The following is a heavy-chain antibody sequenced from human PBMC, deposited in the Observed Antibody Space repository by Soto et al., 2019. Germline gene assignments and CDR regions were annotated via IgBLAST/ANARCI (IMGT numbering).Heavy chain of an antibody. CDR2: IDPSDSYT. CDR1: GYSFTTYW. D-gene: IGHD3-16*01. Sequence: EVQLVQSGAEVKKPGESLRISCKGSGYSFTTYWISWVRQMPGKGLEWMGWIDPSDSYTNYSPSFQGHVTISADKSNSTAYLQGSSLKASDTAMYYCARGGRDWFDPWGQGTLVTVSS. V-gene: IGHV5-10-1*01. J-gene: IGHJ5*02. CDR3: ARGGRDWFDP.